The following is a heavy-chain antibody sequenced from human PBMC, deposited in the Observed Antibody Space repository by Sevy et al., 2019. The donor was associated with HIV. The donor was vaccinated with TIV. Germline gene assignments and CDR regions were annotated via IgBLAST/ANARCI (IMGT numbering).Heavy chain of an antibody. D-gene: IGHD3-22*01. Sequence: GGSLRLSCAASGFTFINAWMSWVRQAPGKGLEWVGRIKTNTDGGTTDYAAPVKGRFTISREDSKNTLYLQMNSLKTEDTAMYYCTTSYYYDRSGYYHFDYWGQGTLVTVSS. V-gene: IGHV3-15*01. CDR2: IKTNTDGGTT. J-gene: IGHJ4*02. CDR1: GFTFINAW. CDR3: TTSYYYDRSGYYHFDY.